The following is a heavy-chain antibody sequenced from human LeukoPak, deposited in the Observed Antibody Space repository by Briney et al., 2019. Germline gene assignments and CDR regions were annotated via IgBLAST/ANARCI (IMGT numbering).Heavy chain of an antibody. Sequence: PSETLSLTCPVSGASISGHYWSWLRQPSGKGLEWIGYIYHSGATRYTSSLKSRVTMSLDTSKNNFSLKLSAVTAADTAVYYCARGNGMATFPWDSWGQGTLVTVSS. V-gene: IGHV4-59*11. CDR1: GASISGHY. CDR2: IYHSGAT. CDR3: ARGNGMATFPWDS. D-gene: IGHD5-24*01. J-gene: IGHJ4*02.